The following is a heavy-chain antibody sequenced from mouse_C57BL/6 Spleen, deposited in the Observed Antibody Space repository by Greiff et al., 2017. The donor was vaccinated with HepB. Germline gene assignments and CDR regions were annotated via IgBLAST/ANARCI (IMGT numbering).Heavy chain of an antibody. Sequence: QVQLQQPGAELVKPGASVKLSCKASGYTFTSYWMHWVKQRPGQGLEWIGMIHPNSGSTNYNEKFKSKATLTVDKSSSTAYMQLSSLTSEDAAVYYCARGSWDRYFDYWGQGTTLTVSS. J-gene: IGHJ2*01. CDR2: IHPNSGST. CDR1: GYTFTSYW. V-gene: IGHV1-64*01. D-gene: IGHD4-1*01. CDR3: ARGSWDRYFDY.